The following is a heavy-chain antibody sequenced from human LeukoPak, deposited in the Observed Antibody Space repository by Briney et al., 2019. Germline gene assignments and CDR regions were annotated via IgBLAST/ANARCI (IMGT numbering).Heavy chain of an antibody. Sequence: SETLSLTCRVSGASIRTYYWSWIRQPPGKGLEWIGDIYYSGSTTYNPSLKSRINMSINTSKNQFSLKLNSVTAADTAVYFCANRGYYHKWFDPWGQGTLVTVSS. J-gene: IGHJ5*02. CDR3: ANRGYYHKWFDP. D-gene: IGHD3-22*01. V-gene: IGHV4-59*01. CDR1: GASIRTYY. CDR2: IYYSGST.